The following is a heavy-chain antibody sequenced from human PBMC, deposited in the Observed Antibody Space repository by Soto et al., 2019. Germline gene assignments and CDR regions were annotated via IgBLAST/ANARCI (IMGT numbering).Heavy chain of an antibody. D-gene: IGHD3-22*01. CDR2: IDPSDSYT. CDR3: ARQAGDMIVVVPHFDY. J-gene: IGHJ4*02. CDR1: GYSVTSYW. V-gene: IGHV5-10-1*01. Sequence: GESLKISCKGSGYSVTSYWISWVRQMPGKGLEWMGRIDPSDSYTNYSPSFQGHVTISADKSISTAYLQWSSLKASDTAMYYCARQAGDMIVVVPHFDYWGQGTLVTVSS.